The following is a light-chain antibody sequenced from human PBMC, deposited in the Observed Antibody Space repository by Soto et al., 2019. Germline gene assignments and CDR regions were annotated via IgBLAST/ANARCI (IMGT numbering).Light chain of an antibody. CDR2: GAS. CDR1: QGITNY. V-gene: IGKV1-33*01. Sequence: DIQMTQSPSSLSASVVSRVTITCQASQGITNYLNWYQQKPGKAPKLLIYGASNLETGVPSRFSGSGSGTDFTFTISSLQAEDIATYFCQQYDSVFTFGQGTKVDIK. CDR3: QQYDSVFT. J-gene: IGKJ1*01.